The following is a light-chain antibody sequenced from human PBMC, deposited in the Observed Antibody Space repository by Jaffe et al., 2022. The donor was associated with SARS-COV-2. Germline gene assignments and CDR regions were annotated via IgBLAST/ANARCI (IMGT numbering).Light chain of an antibody. Sequence: EIVLTQSPGTLSLSPGERATLSCRASQSVSSSYLAWYQQKPGQAPRLLIYGASSRVTGIPDRFSGSGSGTDFTLTISRLEPEDFAVYFCQQYGGSPWTFGQGTKVEIK. CDR2: GAS. V-gene: IGKV3-20*01. CDR3: QQYGGSPWT. CDR1: QSVSSSY. J-gene: IGKJ1*01.